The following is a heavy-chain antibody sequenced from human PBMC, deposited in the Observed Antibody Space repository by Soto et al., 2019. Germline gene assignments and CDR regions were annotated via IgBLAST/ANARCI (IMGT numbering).Heavy chain of an antibody. CDR3: AREDRDRETGLVPAAIDGMDV. Sequence: QVQLVQSEAEVKKPGSSVKVSCKASVGTFSRYSITWVRQAPGHGLEWIGRIIPIFGIASYAQKFQGRVTITADESTSTAYMELSSLRSDDTAVYYCAREDRDRETGLVPAAIDGMDVWGQGTTVTVSS. D-gene: IGHD2-2*01. V-gene: IGHV1-69*08. CDR1: VGTFSRYS. J-gene: IGHJ6*02. CDR2: IIPIFGIA.